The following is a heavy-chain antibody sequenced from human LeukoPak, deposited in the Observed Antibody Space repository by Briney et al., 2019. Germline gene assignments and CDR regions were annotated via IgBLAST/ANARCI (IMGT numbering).Heavy chain of an antibody. CDR3: ARGDDILTGYYPYDY. J-gene: IGHJ4*02. V-gene: IGHV3-20*04. Sequence: PGGSLRLSCAASGFTFDDYGMSWVRQAPGKGLEWDSGINWNGGSTGYADSVKGRFTISRDNAKNSLYLQMNSLRAEDTALYYCARGDDILTGYYPYDYWGQGTLVTVSS. CDR1: GFTFDDYG. CDR2: INWNGGST. D-gene: IGHD3-9*01.